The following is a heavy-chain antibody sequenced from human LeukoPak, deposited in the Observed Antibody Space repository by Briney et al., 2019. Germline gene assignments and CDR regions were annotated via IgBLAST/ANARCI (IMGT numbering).Heavy chain of an antibody. CDR1: GYNLTELS. D-gene: IGHD3-22*01. V-gene: IGHV1-24*01. CDR2: FDPEDGVI. Sequence: ASVKVSCKVAGYNLTELSVHWVRQAPGKGLEWMGGFDPEDGVIIYAQKFQGRVTMTEDTPTDTAYMELSSLRSDDTAVYYCATVTGAGYYDSSGLSRWGQGTLVTVS. J-gene: IGHJ4*02. CDR3: ATVTGAGYYDSSGLSR.